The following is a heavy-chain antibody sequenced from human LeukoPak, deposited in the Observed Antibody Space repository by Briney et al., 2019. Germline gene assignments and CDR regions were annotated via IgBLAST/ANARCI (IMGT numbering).Heavy chain of an antibody. V-gene: IGHV7-4-1*02. CDR1: GYTFTNYP. CDR3: VSSDDTSGYFLY. D-gene: IGHD3-22*01. Sequence: GASVKVSCKTSGYTFTNYPINWVRQAPGQGLEWMGWVNTNTGNPTYAQGLTGRFVFSSDTSVSTAYLLISSLKPEDTAVYYCVSSDDTSGYFLYWGQGTLVTVSS. J-gene: IGHJ4*02. CDR2: VNTNTGNP.